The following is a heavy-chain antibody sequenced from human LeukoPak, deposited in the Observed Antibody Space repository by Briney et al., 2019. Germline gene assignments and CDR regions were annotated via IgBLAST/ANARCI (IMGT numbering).Heavy chain of an antibody. CDR3: ARVALEGASIG. D-gene: IGHD1-26*01. V-gene: IGHV4-39*07. CDR1: GGSISSSSHY. J-gene: IGHJ4*02. CDR2: IFYSGST. Sequence: PSETLSLTCTVSGGSISSSSHYWGWIRQPPGKGLEWIGSIFYSGSTYYNPSLKSRVIISIDTSKNQFSLTLTSVTAADTAVYYCARVALEGASIGWGQGTLVTVSS.